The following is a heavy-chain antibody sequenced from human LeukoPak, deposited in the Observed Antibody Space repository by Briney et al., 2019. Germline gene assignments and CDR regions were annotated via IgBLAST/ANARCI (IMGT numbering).Heavy chain of an antibody. V-gene: IGHV3-11*01. CDR2: ITSSGSTI. J-gene: IGHJ4*02. D-gene: IGHD5-24*01. Sequence: GGSLRLSCAASGFTLSDYYMSWIRQAPGKGLEWVSYITSSGSTIYYADSVKGRFTISRDNAKNSLYLQMNSLRAEDTAVYYCAGRNAYNSAYWGQGTLVTVSS. CDR1: GFTLSDYY. CDR3: AGRNAYNSAY.